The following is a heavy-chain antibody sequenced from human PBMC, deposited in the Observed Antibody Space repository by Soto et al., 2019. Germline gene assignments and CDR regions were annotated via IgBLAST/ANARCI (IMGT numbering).Heavy chain of an antibody. D-gene: IGHD1-26*01. V-gene: IGHV3-33*01. CDR2: IWYDGSNK. CDR1: GFTFSSYG. Sequence: GGSLRLSCAASGFTFSSYGMHLVRQAPGKGLEWVAVIWYDGSNKYYADSVKGRFTISRDNSKNTLYLQMNSLRAEDTAVYYCARVGATNGYYHYYGMDVWGQGTTVTVSS. J-gene: IGHJ6*02. CDR3: ARVGATNGYYHYYGMDV.